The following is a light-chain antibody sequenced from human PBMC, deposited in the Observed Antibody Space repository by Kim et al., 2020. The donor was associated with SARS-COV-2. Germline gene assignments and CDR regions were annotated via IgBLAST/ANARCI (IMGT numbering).Light chain of an antibody. CDR1: QGISSA. CDR3: QKYDSAPLT. J-gene: IGKJ4*01. CDR2: AAS. V-gene: IGKV1-27*01. Sequence: DIQMTHSPSSLSASVGDRVTITCRASQGISSALAWYQQKPGKVPKVLIYAASTLQSGVPSRFSGSGSGTDFTLTISSLQPEDVATYYCQKYDSAPLTFGGGTKVDIK.